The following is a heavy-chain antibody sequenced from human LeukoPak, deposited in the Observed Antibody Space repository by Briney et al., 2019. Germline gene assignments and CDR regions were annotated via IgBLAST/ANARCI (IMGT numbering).Heavy chain of an antibody. CDR2: ISSSGSTI. J-gene: IGHJ4*02. Sequence: PRGSLRLSCAASGFTFSSYEMNWVHQAPGKGLEWVSYISSSGSTIYYADSVKGRFTISRDNAKNSLYLQMNSLRAEDTAVYYCARALIYRVTDDYWGQGTLVTVSS. CDR3: ARALIYRVTDDY. D-gene: IGHD3-3*01. CDR1: GFTFSSYE. V-gene: IGHV3-48*03.